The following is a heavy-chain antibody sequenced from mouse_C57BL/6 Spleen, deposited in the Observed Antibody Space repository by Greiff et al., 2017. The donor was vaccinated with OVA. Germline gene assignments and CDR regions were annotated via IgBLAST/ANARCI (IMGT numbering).Heavy chain of an antibody. Sequence: QVQLQQSGAELVKPGASVKLSCKASGYTFTSYWMQWVKQRPGQGLEWIGEIDPSDSYTNYNQKFKGKATLTVDTSSSTAYMQLSSLTSEDSAVYYCARPNYYGSSYVGYWGQGTTLTVSS. V-gene: IGHV1-50*01. CDR2: IDPSDSYT. D-gene: IGHD1-1*01. CDR1: GYTFTSYW. J-gene: IGHJ2*01. CDR3: ARPNYYGSSYVGY.